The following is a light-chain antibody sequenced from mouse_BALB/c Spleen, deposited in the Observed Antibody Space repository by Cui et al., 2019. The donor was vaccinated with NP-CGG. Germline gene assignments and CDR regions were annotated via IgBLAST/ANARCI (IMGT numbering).Light chain of an antibody. J-gene: IGLJ1*01. CDR2: GTN. CDR1: TGAVTTSNY. V-gene: IGLV1*01. Sequence: QVVVTQESALPQSPGETVTLTCRSSTGAVTTSNYANWVQEKPDHLFTGLIGGTNNRAPGVPARFSGSLIGDKAALTITGARTEDEAIYFCALWYSNHWVFGGGTKLTVL. CDR3: ALWYSNHWV.